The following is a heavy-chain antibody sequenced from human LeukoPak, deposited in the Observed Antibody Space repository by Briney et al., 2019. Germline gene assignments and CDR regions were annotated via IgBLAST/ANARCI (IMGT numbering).Heavy chain of an antibody. CDR1: GFTFSSYW. CDR3: ARESSGYSYGTYYFDY. D-gene: IGHD5-18*01. CDR2: IKQDGSEK. Sequence: PGGSLRLSCAASGFTFSSYWMSWVRQAPGKGLEWVANIKQDGSEKYYVDSVKGRFTISRDNAKNSLYLQMNSLRAEDTAVYCCARESSGYSYGTYYFDYWGQGTLVTVSS. J-gene: IGHJ4*02. V-gene: IGHV3-7*01.